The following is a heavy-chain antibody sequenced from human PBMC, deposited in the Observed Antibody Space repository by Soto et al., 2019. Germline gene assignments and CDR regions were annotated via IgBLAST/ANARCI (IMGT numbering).Heavy chain of an antibody. D-gene: IGHD1-26*01. Sequence: QVQLVESGGGVVQPGRSLRLSCAASGFTFSSYGMHWVRQAPGKGLEWVAVISYDGSNKYYADSVKGRFTISRDNSKNTLYLQMNSLRYEDTAVYYCAGGELDYLDYWGQGTLVTVSS. J-gene: IGHJ4*02. CDR3: AGGELDYLDY. CDR1: GFTFSSYG. V-gene: IGHV3-30*03. CDR2: ISYDGSNK.